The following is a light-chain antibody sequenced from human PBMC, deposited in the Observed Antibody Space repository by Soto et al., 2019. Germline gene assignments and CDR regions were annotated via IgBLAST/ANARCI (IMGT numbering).Light chain of an antibody. J-gene: IGLJ1*01. CDR2: DVS. CDR1: SSDVGGYNY. V-gene: IGLV2-11*01. CDR3: RSYAGSPYV. Sequence: QSALTQPRSLSGSPGQSVTISCTGTSSDVGGYNYVSWYQQHPGKAPKVMIYDVSKRPSGVPDRFSGSKSGNTASLTISGLQAEDEADYYCRSYAGSPYVFGTGTKVTVL.